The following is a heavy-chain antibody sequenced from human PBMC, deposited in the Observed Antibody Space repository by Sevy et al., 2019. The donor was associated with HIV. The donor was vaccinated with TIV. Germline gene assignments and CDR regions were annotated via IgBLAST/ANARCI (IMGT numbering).Heavy chain of an antibody. V-gene: IGHV4-59*01. J-gene: IGHJ4*02. CDR3: AREDEAAADY. Sequence: SETLSITCTVSGGSISSYYWSWIRQPPGKGLEWIGYIYYSGSTNYNPSLKSRVTISVDTSKNQFSLKLSSVTAADTAVYYCAREDEAAADYWGQGTLVTVSS. CDR1: GGSISSYY. D-gene: IGHD6-13*01. CDR2: IYYSGST.